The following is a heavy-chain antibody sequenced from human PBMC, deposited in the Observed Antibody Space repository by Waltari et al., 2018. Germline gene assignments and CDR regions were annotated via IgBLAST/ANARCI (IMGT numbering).Heavy chain of an antibody. CDR1: GFTFSLLW. V-gene: IGHV3-74*01. Sequence: EVQLVESGGGLVQPGGSLRLSCAASGFTFSLLWLDWVRRVPGKGLVWVARINSDGSSTSYADSVKGRFTISRDNAKDTLSLQMNSLRAEDTAVYYCASMGKNYYDSSGHLRGYWGQGTLVTVSS. D-gene: IGHD3-22*01. CDR2: INSDGSST. J-gene: IGHJ4*02. CDR3: ASMGKNYYDSSGHLRGY.